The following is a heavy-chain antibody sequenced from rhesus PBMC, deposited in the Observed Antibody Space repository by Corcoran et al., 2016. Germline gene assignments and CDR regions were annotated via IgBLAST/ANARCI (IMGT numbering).Heavy chain of an antibody. CDR1: GGSISDDYY. CDR3: ARDHYEDDYGYYYTLDY. V-gene: IGHV4-106*01. Sequence: QVQLQESGPGLVKPSETLSLTCAVSGGSISDDYYWSWIRQPPGKGLEWIVYIYGSGAGTNYNPSLKNRVTISIDTSKNQFSLKLSSVTAADTAVYYCARDHYEDDYGYYYTLDYWGQGVLVTVSS. CDR2: IYGSGAGT. D-gene: IGHD3-9*01. J-gene: IGHJ4*01.